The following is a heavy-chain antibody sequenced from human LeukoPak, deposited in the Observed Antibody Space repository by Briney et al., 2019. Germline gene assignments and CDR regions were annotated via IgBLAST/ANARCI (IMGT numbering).Heavy chain of an antibody. D-gene: IGHD7-27*01. Sequence: SETLSLTCAVYGESFSGHYWIWIRQPPGKGLEWIGEINHSGSTNYNPSLKSRVTISVDTSKNQFSLKLSSVTAADTAVYYCARDLAGEFDYWGQGTLVTVSS. V-gene: IGHV4-34*01. CDR1: GESFSGHY. CDR2: INHSGST. J-gene: IGHJ4*02. CDR3: ARDLAGEFDY.